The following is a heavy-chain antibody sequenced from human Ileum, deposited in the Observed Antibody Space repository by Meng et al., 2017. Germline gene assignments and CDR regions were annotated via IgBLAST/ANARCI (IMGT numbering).Heavy chain of an antibody. CDR1: GFMFSSYW. Sequence: GESLKISCAASGFMFSSYWMHWVRRVPGKGLVWVSRINSDGSGTTYADSVRGRFTISRDNAKNTVYLQMTSLRAEDTAVYYCARVKAFSSSCFDSWGQGTLVTVSS. CDR3: ARVKAFSSSCFDS. CDR2: INSDGSGT. V-gene: IGHV3-74*01. J-gene: IGHJ4*02. D-gene: IGHD6-6*01.